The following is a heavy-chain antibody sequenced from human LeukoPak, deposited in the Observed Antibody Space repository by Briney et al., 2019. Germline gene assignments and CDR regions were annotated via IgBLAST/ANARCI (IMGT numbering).Heavy chain of an antibody. CDR2: ISGSGGST. Sequence: PGGSLRLSCAASGFTFSDYYMSWIRQASGKGLEWVSAISGSGGSTYYADSVKGRFTISRDNSKNTLYLQMNSLRAEDTAVYYCAKDNSQTIDTYYFDYWGQGTLVTVSS. CDR1: GFTFSDYY. CDR3: AKDNSQTIDTYYFDY. D-gene: IGHD2/OR15-2a*01. J-gene: IGHJ4*02. V-gene: IGHV3-23*01.